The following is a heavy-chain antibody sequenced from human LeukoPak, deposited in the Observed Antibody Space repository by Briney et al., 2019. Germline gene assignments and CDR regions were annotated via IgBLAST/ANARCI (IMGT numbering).Heavy chain of an antibody. CDR1: GDSVSRNSAA. CDR3: ARTEDHFDY. V-gene: IGHV6-1*01. CDR2: TYYRSKWYN. D-gene: IGHD2-15*01. Sequence: SQTLSLTCAISGDSVSRNSAAWHWIRQSPSRGLEWLGGTYYRSKWYNDYAVSVKSRISINPDTSKNQFSLQLDSVTPEDTAVYYCARTEDHFDYWGQGTLVTVSS. J-gene: IGHJ4*02.